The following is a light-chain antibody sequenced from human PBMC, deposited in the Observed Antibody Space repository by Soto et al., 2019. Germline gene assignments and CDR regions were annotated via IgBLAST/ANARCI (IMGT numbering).Light chain of an antibody. CDR2: DAS. J-gene: IGKJ5*01. CDR3: QQRSNWPLIT. Sequence: EIVLTQSPATLSLSPGERATLACRASQSVSSYLAWYQQKPGQAPRLLIYDASNRATGIPARFSGSGSGPDFTLTISSLEPEDFPVYYCQQRSNWPLITFGQGTRREIK. CDR1: QSVSSY. V-gene: IGKV3-11*01.